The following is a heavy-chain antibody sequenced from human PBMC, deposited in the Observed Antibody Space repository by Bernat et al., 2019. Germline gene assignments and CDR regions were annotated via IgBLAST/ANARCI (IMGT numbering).Heavy chain of an antibody. D-gene: IGHD3-10*01. V-gene: IGHV3-15*01. CDR3: NTSRIWFRELYGY. CDR2: IKSKTDGGTT. CDR1: GFTFSNAW. J-gene: IGHJ4*02. Sequence: EVQLVESGGGLVKPGGSLRLSCAASGFTFSNAWMSWFRQAPGKGLEWVGRIKSKTDGGTTDYAGPVKGRLTISKDDSKNTLYMQMNNLKTEDTAVYYCNTSRIWFRELYGYWGQGTLVTVSS.